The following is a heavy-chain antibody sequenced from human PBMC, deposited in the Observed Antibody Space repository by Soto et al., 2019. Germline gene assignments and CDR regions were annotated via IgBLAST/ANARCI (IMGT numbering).Heavy chain of an antibody. CDR1: GFTFSSYS. CDR2: ISSSRSTI. J-gene: IGHJ5*01. D-gene: IGHD2-2*01. V-gene: IGHV3-48*01. CDR3: ARDCPGSSTTCYGNEWFDS. Sequence: EVQLVESGGGLVQPGGSLRLSCAASGFTFSSYSMTWVRQAPGKGLEWVSYISSSRSTIYYADSVKGRFTISRDNAKNSRYLQMNSLRAEDTAVYSCARDCPGSSTTCYGNEWFDSWGQGTLVNVSS.